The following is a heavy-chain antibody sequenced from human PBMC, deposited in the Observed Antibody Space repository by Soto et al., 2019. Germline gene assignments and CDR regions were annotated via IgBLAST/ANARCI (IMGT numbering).Heavy chain of an antibody. D-gene: IGHD5-12*01. CDR2: ISYEGSNK. Sequence: QVQLVESGGGVVQPGRSLRLSCAASGFTFSSYGMHWVRQAPGKGLEWVALISYEGSNKYYADSVKGRFTISRDNSKNTRYRQINSLRAVDTDVYYCAKEKRHSGYSIDYCGQGTLVTVSS. V-gene: IGHV3-30*18. J-gene: IGHJ4*02. CDR1: GFTFSSYG. CDR3: AKEKRHSGYSIDY.